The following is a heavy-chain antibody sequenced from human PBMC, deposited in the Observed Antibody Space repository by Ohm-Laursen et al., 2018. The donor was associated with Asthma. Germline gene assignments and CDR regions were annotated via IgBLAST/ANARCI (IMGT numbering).Heavy chain of an antibody. CDR3: ARDTGSDDYDWYFDL. V-gene: IGHV3-7*05. J-gene: IGHJ2*01. CDR2: IKGDSKKI. CDR1: GFTFSSYA. Sequence: SLRLSCAASGFTFSSYAMSWVRQAPGRGLDWLADIKGDSKKIYYADSVKGRSIISRDNAKNSLYLQMNNLRAEDSAVYYCARDTGSDDYDWYFDLWGRDTLVTVS. D-gene: IGHD4-17*01.